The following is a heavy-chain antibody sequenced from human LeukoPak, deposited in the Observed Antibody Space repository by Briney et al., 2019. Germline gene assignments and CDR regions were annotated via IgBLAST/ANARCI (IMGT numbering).Heavy chain of an antibody. J-gene: IGHJ4*02. D-gene: IGHD3-22*01. V-gene: IGHV4-30-2*01. CDR1: GGSISSGGYS. CDR3: ARKGYYYDSSGYYYPAGFDY. CDR2: IYHSGST. Sequence: SENLSLTCTVSGGSISSGGYSWSWIRQPPGKGLEWIGYIYHSGSTYYNPSLKSRVTISVDRSKNQFSLKLSSVTAADTAVYYCARKGYYYDSSGYYYPAGFDYWGQGTLVTVSS.